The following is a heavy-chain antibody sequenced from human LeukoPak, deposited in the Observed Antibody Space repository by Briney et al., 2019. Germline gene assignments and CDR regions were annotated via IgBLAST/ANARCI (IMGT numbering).Heavy chain of an antibody. V-gene: IGHV1-69*05. CDR1: GGTFSSYA. D-gene: IGHD1-26*01. Sequence: ASVKVSCKASGGTFSSYAISWVRQAPGQGLEWMGGIIPIFGTANYAQKFQGRVTITTDESTSTAYMELSSLRSEDTAVYYCASRDSGSYPYYYYYYMDVWGKGTTVTVSS. J-gene: IGHJ6*03. CDR3: ASRDSGSYPYYYYYYMDV. CDR2: IIPIFGTA.